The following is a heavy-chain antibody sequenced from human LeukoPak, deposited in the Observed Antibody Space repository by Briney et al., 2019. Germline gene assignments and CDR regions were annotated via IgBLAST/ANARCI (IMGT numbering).Heavy chain of an antibody. J-gene: IGHJ3*02. D-gene: IGHD2-2*01. CDR3: ARGREHCSSTSCYATAFDI. Sequence: GSLRLSCAASGFTFSSYSMNWVRQPPGKGLEWIGEINHSGSTNYNPSLKSRVTISVDTSKNQFSLKLSSVTAADTAVYYCARGREHCSSTSCYATAFDIWGQGTMVTVSS. CDR1: GFTFSSYS. V-gene: IGHV4-34*01. CDR2: INHSGST.